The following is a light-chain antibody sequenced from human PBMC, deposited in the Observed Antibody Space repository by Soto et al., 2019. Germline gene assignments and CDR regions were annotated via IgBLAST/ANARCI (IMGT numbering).Light chain of an antibody. V-gene: IGLV2-14*01. Sequence: QSALTQPASESGSPGQSITISCTGTSSDVGGYNYVSWYQQHPGKAPKLMIYDVSNRPSGVSNRFSGSKSGNTASLTISGLQAEDEADYYCSSFTSSSTRLFGGGTKVTVL. CDR3: SSFTSSSTRL. CDR2: DVS. J-gene: IGLJ2*01. CDR1: SSDVGGYNY.